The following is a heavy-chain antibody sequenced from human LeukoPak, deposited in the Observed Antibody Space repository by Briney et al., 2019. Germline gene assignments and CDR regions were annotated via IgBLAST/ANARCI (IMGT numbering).Heavy chain of an antibody. CDR3: ARDSVSGSYFDY. J-gene: IGHJ4*02. D-gene: IGHD1-26*01. CDR1: GITVSSKY. V-gene: IGHV3-66*01. Sequence: GSRRPSCATSGITVSSKYMRWVRPAPGEGLEWVSVIYSGGSTYYADSVKGRFTISRDNSKNTLYLQMNSLRAEDTAVYYCARDSVSGSYFDYWGQGTLVTVSS. CDR2: IYSGGST.